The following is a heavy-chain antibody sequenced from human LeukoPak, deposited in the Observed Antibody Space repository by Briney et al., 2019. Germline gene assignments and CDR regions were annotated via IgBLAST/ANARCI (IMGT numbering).Heavy chain of an antibody. CDR1: GFTFNTYG. V-gene: IGHV3-30*02. Sequence: GGSLRPSCAPSGFTFNTYGMHWVRQAPGKGLEWVAFIRYDGSDQYYADSVKGRFTISRDNSKNTLYLQMNSLRPEDTAVYYCAKDHFGVVSNWGQGTLVTVSS. CDR3: AKDHFGVVSN. J-gene: IGHJ4*02. CDR2: IRYDGSDQ. D-gene: IGHD3-3*01.